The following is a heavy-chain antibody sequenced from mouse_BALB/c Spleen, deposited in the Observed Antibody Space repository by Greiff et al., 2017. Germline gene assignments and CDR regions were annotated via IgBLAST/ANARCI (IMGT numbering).Heavy chain of an antibody. V-gene: IGHV1S137*01. J-gene: IGHJ4*01. Sequence: QVQLQQSGAELVRPGVSVKISCKGSGYTFTDYAMHWVKQSHAKSLEWIGVISTYYGDASYNQKFKGKATMTVDKSSSTAYMELARLTSEDSAIYYCARGGLGDAMDYWGQGTSVTVSS. CDR2: ISTYYGDA. CDR3: ARGGLGDAMDY. D-gene: IGHD2-4*01. CDR1: GYTFTDYA.